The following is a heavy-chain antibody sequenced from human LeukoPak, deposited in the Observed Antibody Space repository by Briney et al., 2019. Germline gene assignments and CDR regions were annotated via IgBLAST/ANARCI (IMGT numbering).Heavy chain of an antibody. Sequence: GGSLRLSCAASGFTFSSYSMNWVRQAPGKGLEWVSSISSSSSYIYYADSVKGRFTISRDNAKNSLYLQMNSLRAEDTAVYYCARGRGVVVINIDAFDIWGQGTMVTVSS. J-gene: IGHJ3*02. CDR2: ISSSSSYI. V-gene: IGHV3-21*01. D-gene: IGHD3-22*01. CDR3: ARGRGVVVINIDAFDI. CDR1: GFTFSSYS.